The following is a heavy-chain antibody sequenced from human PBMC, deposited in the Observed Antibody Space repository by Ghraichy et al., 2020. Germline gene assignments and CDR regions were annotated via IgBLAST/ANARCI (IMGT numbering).Heavy chain of an antibody. Sequence: GESLNISCAASGFTFSSYWMSWVRQAPGKGLEWVANIKQDGSEKYYVDSVKGRFTISRDNAKNSVDLQMNYLRAEDTAVYYCARGHSGRYFWYFDLWGRGTLVTFSS. CDR2: IKQDGSEK. CDR1: GFTFSSYW. CDR3: ARGHSGRYFWYFDL. D-gene: IGHD1-26*01. V-gene: IGHV3-7*01. J-gene: IGHJ2*01.